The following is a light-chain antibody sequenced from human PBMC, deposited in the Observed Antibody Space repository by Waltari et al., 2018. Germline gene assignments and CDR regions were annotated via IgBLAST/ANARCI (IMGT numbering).Light chain of an antibody. CDR2: DAS. CDR3: QQRRNWPLT. CDR1: QSVGTY. J-gene: IGKJ4*01. V-gene: IGKV3-11*01. Sequence: DIVLTQSPDILSFSPVERATLSCRASQSVGTYLAWYQQRPGQSPRLLIYDASYRATGIPARFSGSGSETDFTLTISSLQPEDFAVYYCQQRRNWPLTFGGGTRVQI.